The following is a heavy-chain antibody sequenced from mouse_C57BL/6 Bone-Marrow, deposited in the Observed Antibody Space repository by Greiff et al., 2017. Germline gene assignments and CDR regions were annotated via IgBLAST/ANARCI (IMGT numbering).Heavy chain of an antibody. CDR2: IDPSDSYT. CDR3: AREAGSSTIDY. Sequence: VQLQQPGAELVRPGTSVKLSCKASGYTFTSYWMHWVKQRPGQGLEWIGVIDPSDSYTNYNQVFKGKATLTVDTSSSTAYMQLSSLTSEDSAVYYCAREAGSSTIDYWGQGTTLTVSS. J-gene: IGHJ2*01. D-gene: IGHD1-1*01. V-gene: IGHV1-59*01. CDR1: GYTFTSYW.